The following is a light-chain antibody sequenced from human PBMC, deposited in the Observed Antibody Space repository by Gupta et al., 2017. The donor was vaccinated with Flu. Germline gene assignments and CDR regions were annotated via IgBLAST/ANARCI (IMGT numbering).Light chain of an antibody. V-gene: IGKV3-20*01. Sequence: EGATLSCRASQSVKNSFLAWYQQKPGQAPRLLTYSTSTRATGIPDRFSGSGSGTDFTLTISRLEPEDFAVYYCQQYGSSPYTFGQGTNLEVK. CDR2: STS. J-gene: IGKJ2*01. CDR1: QSVKNSF. CDR3: QQYGSSPYT.